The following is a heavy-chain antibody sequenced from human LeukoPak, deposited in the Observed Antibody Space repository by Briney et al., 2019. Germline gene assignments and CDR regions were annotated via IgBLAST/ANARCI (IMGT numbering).Heavy chain of an antibody. CDR1: GFTFDDYA. CDR3: AKGVDDFTVTHLDH. CDR2: ISWNSGSI. Sequence: GGSLRLSCAASGFTFDDYAMHWVRQAPGKGLEWVSGISWNSGSIGYADSVKGRFTISRDNAKNSLYLQMNSLRAEDTALYYCAKGVDDFTVTHLDHWGQGTLVTVSS. D-gene: IGHD4-11*01. V-gene: IGHV3-9*01. J-gene: IGHJ4*02.